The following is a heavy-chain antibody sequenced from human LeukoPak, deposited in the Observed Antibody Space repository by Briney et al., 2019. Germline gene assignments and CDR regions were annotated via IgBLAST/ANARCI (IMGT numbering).Heavy chain of an antibody. CDR2: ISSSSSYI. V-gene: IGHV3-21*01. Sequence: PGRSLRLSCAASGFTFSNYDMHWVRQAPGKGLEWVSSISSSSSYIYYADSVKGRFTISRDNAKNSLYLQMNSLRAEDTAVYYCARDDAFGGYCSGGSCYSWDYWGQGTLVTVSS. D-gene: IGHD2-15*01. CDR1: GFTFSNYD. J-gene: IGHJ4*02. CDR3: ARDDAFGGYCSGGSCYSWDY.